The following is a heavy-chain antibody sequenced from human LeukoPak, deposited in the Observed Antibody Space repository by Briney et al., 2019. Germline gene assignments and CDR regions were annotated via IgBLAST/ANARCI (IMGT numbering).Heavy chain of an antibody. D-gene: IGHD6-19*01. CDR2: IYYSGST. V-gene: IGHV4-61*01. J-gene: IGHJ4*02. CDR1: GGSVRIGSYY. Sequence: PSETLSLTCTVSGGSVRIGSYYWSWIRQPPGKGLEWIGYIYYSGSTNYSPSLKSRVTISVDTSRNQFSLNLSSVTAADTAVYYCARSGRSSGWSYYRGRGTLVTVSS. CDR3: ARSGRSSGWSYY.